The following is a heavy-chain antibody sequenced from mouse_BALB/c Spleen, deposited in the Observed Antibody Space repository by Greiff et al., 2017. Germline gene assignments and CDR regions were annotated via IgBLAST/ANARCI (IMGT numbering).Heavy chain of an antibody. D-gene: IGHD2-3*01. Sequence: QVQLKESGPGLVEPSQSLSITCTVSGFTLTSYGVNWVRQPPGKGLEWLGLIWAGGSTNYNSALMSRLSISKENSKSQVFLKMSSLQTEDTAMYFCARDVIYDCYYSFDYWGQGTSLTVSS. CDR3: ARDVIYDCYYSFDY. CDR1: GFTLTSYG. J-gene: IGHJ2*02. CDR2: IWAGGST. V-gene: IGHV2-9*02.